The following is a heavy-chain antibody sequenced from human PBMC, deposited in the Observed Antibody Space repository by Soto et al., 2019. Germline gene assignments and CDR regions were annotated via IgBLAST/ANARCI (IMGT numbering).Heavy chain of an antibody. J-gene: IGHJ4*02. V-gene: IGHV6-1*01. CDR3: VRNSWNAPPAFDF. Sequence: SQTLSLTCVISGNNVSANGAGWNWIRQSPSRGLEWLGRTYYRSKWNNDYAASVKSRMTVNPDTSKNQFSLHLNSVTPDDTGVYYCVRNSWNAPPAFDFWGQGIQVTVSS. D-gene: IGHD1-1*01. CDR2: TYYRSKWNN. CDR1: GNNVSANGAG.